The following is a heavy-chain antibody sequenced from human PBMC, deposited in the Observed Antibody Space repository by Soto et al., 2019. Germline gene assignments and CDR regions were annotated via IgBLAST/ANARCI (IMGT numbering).Heavy chain of an antibody. Sequence: ASVKVSCKASGYTFTGYYMHWVRQAPGQGLEWMGWINPNSGGTNYAQKFQGWVTMTRDTSISTAYMELSRLRSDDTAVYYCARSNFDSNHTFDYWGQGTLVTVSS. D-gene: IGHD3-9*01. CDR1: GYTFTGYY. V-gene: IGHV1-2*04. CDR2: INPNSGGT. CDR3: ARSNFDSNHTFDY. J-gene: IGHJ4*02.